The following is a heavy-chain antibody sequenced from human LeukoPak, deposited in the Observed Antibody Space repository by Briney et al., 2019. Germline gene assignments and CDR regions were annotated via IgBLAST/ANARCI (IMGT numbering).Heavy chain of an antibody. D-gene: IGHD4-23*01. Sequence: SETLSLTCAVYGGSFSGYYWSWIRQPPGKGLEWIGEINHNGSTNYNPSLKSRGTISVDTSKNQFSLKLSSVTAADTAVYYCARVAATVVKFYDYWGQGTLVTVSS. J-gene: IGHJ4*02. CDR3: ARVAATVVKFYDY. V-gene: IGHV4-34*01. CDR2: INHNGST. CDR1: GGSFSGYY.